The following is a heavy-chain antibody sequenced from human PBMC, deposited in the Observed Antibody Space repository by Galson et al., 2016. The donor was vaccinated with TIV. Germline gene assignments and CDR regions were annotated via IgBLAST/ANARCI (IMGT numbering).Heavy chain of an antibody. D-gene: IGHD4/OR15-4a*01. CDR3: AKRKNYGGDAFED. CDR2: ISGSGGIT. Sequence: SLRLSCAASGFTFNNYAMNWVRQAPGKGLGWVSGISGSGGITYFADSVKGRFSISRDNSKDTLYLQLNSLRAEDTAVYYSAKRKNYGGDAFEDWGQGTMVTVSS. J-gene: IGHJ3*01. CDR1: GFTFNNYA. V-gene: IGHV3-23*01.